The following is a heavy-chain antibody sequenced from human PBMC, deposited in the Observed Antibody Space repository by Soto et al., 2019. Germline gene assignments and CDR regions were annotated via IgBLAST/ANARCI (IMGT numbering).Heavy chain of an antibody. CDR3: ARGESSETGEDD. V-gene: IGHV1-69*01. CDR1: GGTFSTSA. Sequence: QVQLVQSGAEVKKPGSSVKISCKASGGTFSTSAVSWVRQAPGQGLEWMGGTIPIVGTTNYAQKFQGRVTITADESATTAYMELSSLRSDDTAVYYCARGESSETGEDDWGQGTLVTVSS. CDR2: TIPIVGTT. J-gene: IGHJ4*02. D-gene: IGHD6-19*01.